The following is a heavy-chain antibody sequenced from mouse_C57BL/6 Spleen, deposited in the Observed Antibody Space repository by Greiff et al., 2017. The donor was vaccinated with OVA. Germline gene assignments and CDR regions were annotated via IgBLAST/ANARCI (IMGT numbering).Heavy chain of an antibody. Sequence: VQLVESGAELAKPGASVKLSCKASGYTFTSYWMHWVKQRPGQGLEWIGYINPSSGYTKYNQKFKDKATLTADKSSSTAYMQLSSLTYEDSAVYYCARGTTVVGGYFDYWGQGTTLTVSS. J-gene: IGHJ2*01. V-gene: IGHV1-7*01. D-gene: IGHD1-1*01. CDR2: INPSSGYT. CDR1: GYTFTSYW. CDR3: ARGTTVVGGYFDY.